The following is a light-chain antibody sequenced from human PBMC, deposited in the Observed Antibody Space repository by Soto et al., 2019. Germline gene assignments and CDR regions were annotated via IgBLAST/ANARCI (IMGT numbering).Light chain of an antibody. V-gene: IGKV1-5*03. CDR3: QQYSSYLT. CDR2: KSS. J-gene: IGKJ4*01. CDR1: QDLDKW. Sequence: DILMSQSPSSLSSSVGDRVTITCRASQDLDKWLAWYQQKPGKAPNLLIYKSSTLREGVPSRFSGVGSGTVYILTISELQPDDFGTYYRQQYSSYLTFGEGTMVEIK.